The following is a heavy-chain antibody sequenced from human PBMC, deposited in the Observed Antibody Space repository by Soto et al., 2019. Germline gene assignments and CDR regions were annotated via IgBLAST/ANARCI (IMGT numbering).Heavy chain of an antibody. Sequence: GGSLRLSCAASGFTFSDYYMSWIRQAPGKGLEWVSYISSSGSTIYYADSVKDRFTISGDNAKNSLYLQMNNLRAEDTAVYYCARDSPSSGWYAASGKSFDYWGQGTLVTVSS. CDR1: GFTFSDYY. CDR3: ARDSPSSGWYAASGKSFDY. V-gene: IGHV3-11*01. J-gene: IGHJ4*02. D-gene: IGHD6-19*01. CDR2: ISSSGSTI.